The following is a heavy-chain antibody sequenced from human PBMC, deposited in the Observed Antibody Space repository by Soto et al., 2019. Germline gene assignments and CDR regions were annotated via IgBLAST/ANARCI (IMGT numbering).Heavy chain of an antibody. CDR2: INPYTGGT. V-gene: IGHV1-2*02. J-gene: IGHJ6*02. Sequence: QVQLVQSGSEVKEPGASVKVSCKASGYTFTGYYVLWVRQAPGQGPEWMGWINPYTGGTNYAQKVQGRVTMTRDTSISTVYMELGKLISDDSAVYYCATQFHHCGGDCYRGPYFGMDVWGQGTTVTVSS. CDR1: GYTFTGYY. D-gene: IGHD2-21*02. CDR3: ATQFHHCGGDCYRGPYFGMDV.